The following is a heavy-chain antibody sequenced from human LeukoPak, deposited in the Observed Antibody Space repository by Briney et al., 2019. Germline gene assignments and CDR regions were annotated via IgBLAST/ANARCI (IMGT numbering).Heavy chain of an antibody. J-gene: IGHJ4*02. D-gene: IGHD3-10*01. CDR2: INHSGST. Sequence: SDSLSLTCAVYGGSFSGYDKSWIRQPPGKGLEWIGEINHSGSTNYNPSLKSRVTISVDTSKNQFSLKLSSVTAADTAVYYCARRAAMVRGVINYWGQGTLVTVSS. V-gene: IGHV4-34*01. CDR1: GGSFSGYD. CDR3: ARRAAMVRGVINY.